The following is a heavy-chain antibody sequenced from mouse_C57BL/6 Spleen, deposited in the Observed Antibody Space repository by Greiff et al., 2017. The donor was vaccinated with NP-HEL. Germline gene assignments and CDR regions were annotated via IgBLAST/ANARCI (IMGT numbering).Heavy chain of an antibody. CDR2: IYPGSGNT. CDR3: ARELWYYFDY. V-gene: IGHV1-76*01. CDR1: GYTFTDYY. J-gene: IGHJ2*01. D-gene: IGHD1-1*02. Sequence: QVQLKESGAELVRPGASVKLSCKASGYTFTDYYINWVKQRPGQGLEWIARIYPGSGNTYYNEKFKGKATLTAEKSSSTAYMQLSSLTSEDSAVYFCARELWYYFDYWGQGTTLTVSS.